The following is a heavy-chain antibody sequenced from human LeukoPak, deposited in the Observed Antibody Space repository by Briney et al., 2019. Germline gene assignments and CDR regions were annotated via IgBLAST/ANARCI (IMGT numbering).Heavy chain of an antibody. V-gene: IGHV3-21*01. D-gene: IGHD5-12*01. J-gene: IGHJ4*02. CDR3: ARDLSLADSGYDFGDY. CDR2: ISGSSSDI. Sequence: GGSLRLSCAASGFTFSSFRMNWVRQAPGKGLEWVSSISGSSSDIYYADSVKGRFTISRDNAKNSLYLQMNSLRAEDTAVYYCARDLSLADSGYDFGDYWGQGTLVTVSS. CDR1: GFTFSSFR.